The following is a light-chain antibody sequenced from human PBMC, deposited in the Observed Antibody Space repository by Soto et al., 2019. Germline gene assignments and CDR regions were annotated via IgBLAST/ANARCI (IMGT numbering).Light chain of an antibody. V-gene: IGKV1-39*01. CDR2: AAS. CDR3: QQTYSTPPT. J-gene: IGKJ1*01. CDR1: QSISTY. Sequence: DIQMTQSPSSLSASVGDRVTITCRASQSISTYLNWYQQKAGLAPKLLIYAASSLQSGVPSMFSGSGSGTDFTLTISSLQPEDFATYYCQQTYSTPPTFGQGTKVEIK.